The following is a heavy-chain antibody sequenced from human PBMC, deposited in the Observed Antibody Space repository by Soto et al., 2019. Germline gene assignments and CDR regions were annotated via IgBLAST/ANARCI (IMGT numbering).Heavy chain of an antibody. Sequence: SVKVSCKASGGTFSSYTISWVRQAPGQGLEWMGRIIPILGIANYAQKFQGRVTITADTSTSTAYMELSRLRSDDTAVYYCARDLTILTGYPLTHYGMDVWGQGTTVTVSS. CDR1: GGTFSSYT. V-gene: IGHV1-69*04. CDR2: IIPILGIA. D-gene: IGHD3-9*01. CDR3: ARDLTILTGYPLTHYGMDV. J-gene: IGHJ6*02.